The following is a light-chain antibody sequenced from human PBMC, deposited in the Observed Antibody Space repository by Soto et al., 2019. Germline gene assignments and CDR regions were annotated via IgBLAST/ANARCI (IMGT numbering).Light chain of an antibody. CDR2: GNS. CDR3: QSYDSSLSGSV. CDR1: SSNIWAGYD. V-gene: IGLV1-40*01. J-gene: IGLJ2*01. Sequence: QSVLTQPPSVSGAPGQRVTISCTGSSSNIWAGYDVHWYQQLPGTAPKLLIYGNSNRPSGVPDRFSGSKSGTSASQAITGLQAEAEADYYCQSYDSSLSGSVFGGGTKLTVL.